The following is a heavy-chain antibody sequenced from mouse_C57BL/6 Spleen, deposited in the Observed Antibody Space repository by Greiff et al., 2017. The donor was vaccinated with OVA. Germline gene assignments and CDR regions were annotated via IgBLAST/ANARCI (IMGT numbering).Heavy chain of an antibody. CDR1: GYTFTDYE. Sequence: QVQLQQSGAELVRPGASVTLSCKASGYTFTDYEMHWVKQTPVHGLEWIGAIDPETGGTAYNQKFKGKAILTADKSSSTAYMELHSLTSEDSAVYYCTRSITTVGGGFDYWGQGTTLTVSS. D-gene: IGHD1-1*01. CDR2: IDPETGGT. CDR3: TRSITTVGGGFDY. J-gene: IGHJ2*01. V-gene: IGHV1-15*01.